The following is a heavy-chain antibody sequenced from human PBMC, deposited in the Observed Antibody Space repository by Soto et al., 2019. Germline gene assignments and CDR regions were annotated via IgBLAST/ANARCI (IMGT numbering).Heavy chain of an antibody. CDR3: AGILDGRTNYYYYDYMDV. J-gene: IGHJ6*03. V-gene: IGHV4-34*01. CDR1: GGSFSGYY. D-gene: IGHD2-15*01. Sequence: SETLSLTCAVYGGSFSGYYWSWIRQPPGKGLEWIGEINHSGSTNYNPSLKSRVTISVDTSKNQFSLKLSSVTAADTAVYYCAGILDGRTNYYYYDYMDVWGKGTTVTVSS. CDR2: INHSGST.